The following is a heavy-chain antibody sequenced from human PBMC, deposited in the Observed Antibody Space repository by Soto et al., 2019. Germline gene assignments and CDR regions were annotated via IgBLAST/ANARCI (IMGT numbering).Heavy chain of an antibody. Sequence: QVQLVQSGAEVKKPGSSVKVSCKSSGGTFGSYAISWVRQAPGQGLEWMGGVIPIFGTPHYAQKFHGRVTITADIPTSPASLELSSLKSAETAVYYCEKIRWTISLQGEGAIWGQGTLVTVSS. J-gene: IGHJ4*02. CDR1: GGTFGSYA. D-gene: IGHD3-16*02. CDR3: EKIRWTISLQGEGAI. CDR2: VIPIFGTP. V-gene: IGHV1-69*06.